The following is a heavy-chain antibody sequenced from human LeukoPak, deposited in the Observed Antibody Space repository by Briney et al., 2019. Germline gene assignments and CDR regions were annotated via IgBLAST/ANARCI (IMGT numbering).Heavy chain of an antibody. J-gene: IGHJ5*02. V-gene: IGHV4-59*08. Sequence: PSETLSLTCTVSGGSISSYYWSWIRQPPGKGLEWIGYIYYSGSTNYNPSLKSRVTISVDTSKNQFSLKLSSVTAADTAVYYCARSDYDYVWGRKRAHNWFDPWGQGTLVTVSS. CDR3: ARSDYDYVWGRKRAHNWFDP. D-gene: IGHD3-16*01. CDR2: IYYSGST. CDR1: GGSISSYY.